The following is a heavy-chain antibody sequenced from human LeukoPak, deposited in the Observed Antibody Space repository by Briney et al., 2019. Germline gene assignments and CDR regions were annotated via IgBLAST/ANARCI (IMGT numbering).Heavy chain of an antibody. V-gene: IGHV4-34*01. D-gene: IGHD4-23*01. CDR1: GGSFSGYY. CDR3: ARGFLYGGNSGVDY. CDR2: INHSGNT. J-gene: IGHJ4*02. Sequence: SETLSLTCAVYGGSFSGYYWSWLRQPPGKGVEWLGEINHSGNTNYNPSLKSRVTISVDTSKNQFSLKLSSVTAADTAVYYCARGFLYGGNSGVDYWGQGTLVTVSS.